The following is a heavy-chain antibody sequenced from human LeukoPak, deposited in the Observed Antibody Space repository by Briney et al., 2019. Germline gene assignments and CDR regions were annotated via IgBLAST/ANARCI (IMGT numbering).Heavy chain of an antibody. V-gene: IGHV4-59*01. CDR2: IYYSGST. Sequence: PSETLSLTCTVSGGSISSYYWSWIRQPPGKRLEWIGYIYYSGSTSYNPSLKSRVTISVDTSKNKISLKLSSVTAADTAVYYCARDLGVMVRAFDIWGQGTMVTVSS. CDR1: GGSISSYY. J-gene: IGHJ3*02. CDR3: ARDLGVMVRAFDI. D-gene: IGHD5-18*01.